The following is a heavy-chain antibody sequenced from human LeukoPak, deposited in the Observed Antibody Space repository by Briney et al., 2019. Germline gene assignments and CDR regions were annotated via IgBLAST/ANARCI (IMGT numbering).Heavy chain of an antibody. J-gene: IGHJ4*02. D-gene: IGHD6-13*01. CDR3: ARDAVAAGTDY. Sequence: GGSLRLSCAASGFTFSSYSMNWVRQAPGKGLEWVSSISSSSSYIYYADSVKGRFTNSKDNAKNSLYLQMNSLRAEDTAVYYCARDAVAAGTDYWGQGTLVTVSS. CDR2: ISSSSSYI. V-gene: IGHV3-21*01. CDR1: GFTFSSYS.